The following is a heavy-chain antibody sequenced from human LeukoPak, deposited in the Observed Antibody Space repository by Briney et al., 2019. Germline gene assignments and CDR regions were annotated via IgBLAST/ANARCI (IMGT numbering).Heavy chain of an antibody. D-gene: IGHD3-22*01. V-gene: IGHV3-7*01. CDR1: GFTFSSYG. CDR3: AKDRHYYDSSGYLGY. J-gene: IGHJ4*02. Sequence: PGRSLRLSCAASGFTFSSYGMHWVRQAPGKGLEWVANIKQDGSEKYYVDSVKGRFTISRDNAKNSLYLQMNSLRAEDTAVYYCAKDRHYYDSSGYLGYWGQGTLVTVSS. CDR2: IKQDGSEK.